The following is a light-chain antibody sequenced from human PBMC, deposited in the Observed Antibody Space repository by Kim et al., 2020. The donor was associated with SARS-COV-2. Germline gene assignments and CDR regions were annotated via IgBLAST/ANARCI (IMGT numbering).Light chain of an antibody. CDR2: ENS. J-gene: IGLJ2*01. CDR1: NSVTKR. CDR3: QVWDSDSEHVV. V-gene: IGLV3-21*01. Sequence: APGKTASVTCGGTNSVTKRVPWYQQRPGQAPVLVISENSDRPSGIPERFSGSNSGSTATLTINRVEAGDEADYYCQVWDSDSEHVVFGGGTQLTVL.